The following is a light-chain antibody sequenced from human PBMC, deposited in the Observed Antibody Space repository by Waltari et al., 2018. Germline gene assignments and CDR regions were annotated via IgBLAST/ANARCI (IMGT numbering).Light chain of an antibody. J-gene: IGKJ1*01. CDR1: QSVSRA. CDR2: GAS. CDR3: QHYLRLPVT. V-gene: IGKV3-20*01. Sequence: EIVLTQSPGTLSLSLGERATVSCRASQSVSRALAWYQQKPGQAPRLLIYGASTRATGIPDTFSCSGSRTDFSLTIIKLEPDDFAVYYCQHYLRLPVTFGQGTTVEI.